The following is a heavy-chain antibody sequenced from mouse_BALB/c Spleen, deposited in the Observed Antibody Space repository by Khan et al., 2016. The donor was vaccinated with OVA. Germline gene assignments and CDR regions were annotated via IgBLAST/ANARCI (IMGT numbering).Heavy chain of an antibody. CDR2: IWAGGST. CDR3: AGLEDI. D-gene: IGHD1-3*01. J-gene: IGHJ2*01. CDR1: GFSLTSYG. V-gene: IGHV2-9*02. Sequence: VQLQESGPGLVAPSPILSITCTVSGFSLTSYGVHWVRQPPGKGLEWLGVIWAGGSTNYNSDIMSRLSISNDNSKSHVFFTMISLQTDDTAMYYCAGLEDIWGQGTTLTVSS.